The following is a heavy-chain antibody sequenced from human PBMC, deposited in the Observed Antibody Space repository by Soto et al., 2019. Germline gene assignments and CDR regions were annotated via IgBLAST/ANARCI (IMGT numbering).Heavy chain of an antibody. Sequence: QVVLLQSGAEVKEPGSSVRVSCQVSGSTFNNFAFSWVRQAPGHGPEWMGGIVVDSNTAEYSQRFQDRVTITADTSTDTLDMELGSMTFEDPAVYYCARAIKRWEVNYYFDFWGQGTLVTVSS. D-gene: IGHD1-26*01. J-gene: IGHJ4*02. CDR2: IVVDSNTA. V-gene: IGHV1-69*06. CDR1: GSTFNNFA. CDR3: ARAIKRWEVNYYFDF.